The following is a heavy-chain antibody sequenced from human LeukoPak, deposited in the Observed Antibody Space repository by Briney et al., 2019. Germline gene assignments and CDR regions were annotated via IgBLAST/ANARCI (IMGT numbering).Heavy chain of an antibody. CDR1: GYSFPSYG. J-gene: IGHJ4*02. CDR3: TRHFYGSGTYYHFDY. Sequence: ASVKVSCKASGYSFPSYGISWVRQAPGQGPEWMGWISPYNGNTNYAQKLQGRATMTTDTSTSTAYLELRGLRSDDTAVYYCTRHFYGSGTYYHFDYWGQGTLVTVSS. V-gene: IGHV1-18*01. D-gene: IGHD3-10*01. CDR2: ISPYNGNT.